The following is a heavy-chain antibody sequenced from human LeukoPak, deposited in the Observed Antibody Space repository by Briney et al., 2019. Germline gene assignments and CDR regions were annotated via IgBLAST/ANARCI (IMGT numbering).Heavy chain of an antibody. D-gene: IGHD4-17*01. CDR1: RFTFSTYA. CDR3: AKDHYGDYG. Sequence: GGSLRLSCAASRFTFSTYAMNWVRQAPGKGLEWVSASGSGDNTYYADSVKGRFTISRDNSKNTLYLQMKSLRAEDTAVYYCAKDHYGDYGWGLGTLVAVSS. CDR2: SGSGDNT. V-gene: IGHV3-23*01. J-gene: IGHJ4*02.